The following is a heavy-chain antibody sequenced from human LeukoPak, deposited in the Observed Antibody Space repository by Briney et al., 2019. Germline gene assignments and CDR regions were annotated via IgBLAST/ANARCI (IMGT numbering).Heavy chain of an antibody. Sequence: SETLSLTCTVSGGSISSYYWSWIRQPAGKGLEWIGRIYTSGSTNYNPSLKSRVTISVDTSKNQFSLKLSSVTAADTAVYYCARGVDTAMASDYFDYWGQGTLVTVSS. D-gene: IGHD5-18*01. V-gene: IGHV4-4*07. CDR1: GGSISSYY. J-gene: IGHJ4*02. CDR3: ARGVDTAMASDYFDY. CDR2: IYTSGST.